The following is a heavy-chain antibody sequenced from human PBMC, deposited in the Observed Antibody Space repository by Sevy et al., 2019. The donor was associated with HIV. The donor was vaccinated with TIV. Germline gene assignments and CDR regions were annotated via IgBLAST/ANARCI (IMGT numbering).Heavy chain of an antibody. CDR3: AGEAWQQLVQDYYYGMDV. Sequence: GGSLRLSCAASGFTVSSNYMSWVRQAPGKGLEWVSVIYSGGSTYYADSVKGRFTISRDNSKNTLYLQMNSLRAEDTAVYYWAGEAWQQLVQDYYYGMDVWGQGTTVTVSS. V-gene: IGHV3-53*01. J-gene: IGHJ6*02. D-gene: IGHD6-13*01. CDR2: IYSGGST. CDR1: GFTVSSNY.